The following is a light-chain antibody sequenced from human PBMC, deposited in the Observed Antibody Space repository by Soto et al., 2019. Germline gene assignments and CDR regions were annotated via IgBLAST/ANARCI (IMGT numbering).Light chain of an antibody. CDR2: GVS. J-gene: IGKJ4*01. CDR1: QSVSSNY. CDR3: QQYFTSPLT. V-gene: IGKV3-20*01. Sequence: EVVLTQSPGTLSLSPGESATLPCRASQSVSSNYLAWYQQKPGQAPRLLIYGVSTRATGIPDRFSGSGSGTDFSLTISRLEPEDFALYYCQQYFTSPLTFGGGTKVEIK.